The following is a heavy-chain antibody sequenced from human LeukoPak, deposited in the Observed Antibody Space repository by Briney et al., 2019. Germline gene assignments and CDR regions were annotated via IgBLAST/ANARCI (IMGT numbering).Heavy chain of an antibody. CDR1: GGSISSSSYY. CDR2: IYYSGST. V-gene: IGHV4-61*01. J-gene: IGHJ6*02. D-gene: IGHD5-18*01. Sequence: SETLSLTCTVSGGSISSSSYYWGWIRQPPGKGLEWIGYIYYSGSTNYNPSLKSRVTISVDTSKNQFSLKLSSVTAADTAVYYCARDPPGYSYGSDYYYGMDVWGQGTTVTVSS. CDR3: ARDPPGYSYGSDYYYGMDV.